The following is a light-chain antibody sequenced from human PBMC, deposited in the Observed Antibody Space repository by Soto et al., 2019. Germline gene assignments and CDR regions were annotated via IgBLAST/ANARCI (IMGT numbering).Light chain of an antibody. V-gene: IGKV1-39*01. CDR2: AAF. CDR3: QQSYSTPFT. Sequence: DLQMTQSPSSLSASVGDRVTITCRASQSISSYLNWYQQKPGKAPKLLIYAAFSLQSGVPSRFSGSGSGTDFTLTISSLQPEDFETYYCQQSYSTPFTFGPGTKVDIK. J-gene: IGKJ3*01. CDR1: QSISSY.